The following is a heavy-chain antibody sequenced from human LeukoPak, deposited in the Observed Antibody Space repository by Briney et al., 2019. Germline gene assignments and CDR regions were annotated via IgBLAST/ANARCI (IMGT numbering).Heavy chain of an antibody. J-gene: IGHJ4*02. CDR3: ARAEYYYDSSGYVHFDY. CDR1: GFTFSSYW. V-gene: IGHV3-74*01. Sequence: LTGGSLRLSCAASGFTFSSYWMHWVRQAPGKGLVWVSRINSDGSSTSYADSVKRRFTISRDNAKNTLYLQMNSLRAEDTAVYYCARAEYYYDSSGYVHFDYWGQGTLVTVSS. CDR2: INSDGSST. D-gene: IGHD3-22*01.